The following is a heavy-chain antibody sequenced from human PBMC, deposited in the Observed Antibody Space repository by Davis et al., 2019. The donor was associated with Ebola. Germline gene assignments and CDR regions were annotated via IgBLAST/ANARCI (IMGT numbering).Heavy chain of an antibody. D-gene: IGHD6-13*01. CDR2: ISSSSSYI. Sequence: GESLKISCAASGFTFSDYYMSWIRQAPGKGLEWVSYISSSSSYIYYADSVKGRFTISRDNAKNSLYLQMNSLRDEDTAVYYCARVRRAAAGRHGGAFDIWGQGTMVTVSS. V-gene: IGHV3-11*06. J-gene: IGHJ3*02. CDR3: ARVRRAAAGRHGGAFDI. CDR1: GFTFSDYY.